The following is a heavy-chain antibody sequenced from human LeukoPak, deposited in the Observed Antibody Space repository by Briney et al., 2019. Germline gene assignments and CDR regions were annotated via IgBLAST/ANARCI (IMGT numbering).Heavy chain of an antibody. D-gene: IGHD4-17*01. V-gene: IGHV1-2*02. CDR3: ARGRSVTTSSPFDY. Sequence: ASVKVSCKASGYTVTGNYLHWVRQAPGQGLGWMGWINPNSGGTKHGQKFQGRVSMTRDTSISTAYLELSSLRSDDTAVYYCARGRSVTTSSPFDYWGQGTLVTVSS. J-gene: IGHJ4*02. CDR1: GYTVTGNY. CDR2: INPNSGGT.